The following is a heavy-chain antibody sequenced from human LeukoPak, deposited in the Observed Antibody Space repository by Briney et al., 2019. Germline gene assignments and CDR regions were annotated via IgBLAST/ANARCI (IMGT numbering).Heavy chain of an antibody. CDR2: INHSGST. Sequence: KSSETLSLTCAVYGGSFSGYYWSWIRQPPGKGLEWIGEINHSGSTNCNPSLKSRVTISVDTSKNQFSLKLSSVTAADTAVYYCARGRYYGSGSYYSPLYWYFDLWGRGTLVTVSS. CDR1: GGSFSGYY. J-gene: IGHJ2*01. CDR3: ARGRYYGSGSYYSPLYWYFDL. D-gene: IGHD3-10*01. V-gene: IGHV4-34*01.